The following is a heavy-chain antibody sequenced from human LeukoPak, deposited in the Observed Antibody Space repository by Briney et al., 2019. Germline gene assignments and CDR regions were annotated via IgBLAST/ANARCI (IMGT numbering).Heavy chain of an antibody. CDR2: INHSGST. CDR3: ARGGTLDFWSGYYVNWFDP. V-gene: IGHV4-34*01. D-gene: IGHD3-3*01. Sequence: SETLSLTCAVYGGSFSGYYWSWIRQPPGKGLEWIGEINHSGSTNYNPSLKSRVTISVDTSKNQFSLKLSSVTAADTAVYYCARGGTLDFWSGYYVNWFDPWGQGTLVTVSS. J-gene: IGHJ5*02. CDR1: GGSFSGYY.